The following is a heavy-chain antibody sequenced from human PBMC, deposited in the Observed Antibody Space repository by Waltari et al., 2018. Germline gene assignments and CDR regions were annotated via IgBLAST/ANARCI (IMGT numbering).Heavy chain of an antibody. V-gene: IGHV4-61*10. Sequence: QVQLQESGPGLVKPSQTLSLICTVSGDSISHGIYYWHWIRQPAGKGLEWIGYIYYSGSTNYNPSLKSRVTISVDTSKNQFSLKLSSVTAADTAVYYCARGYCSSTSCYYYYGMDVWGQGTTVTVSS. J-gene: IGHJ6*02. CDR3: ARGYCSSTSCYYYYGMDV. CDR2: IYYSGST. CDR1: GDSISHGIYY. D-gene: IGHD2-2*01.